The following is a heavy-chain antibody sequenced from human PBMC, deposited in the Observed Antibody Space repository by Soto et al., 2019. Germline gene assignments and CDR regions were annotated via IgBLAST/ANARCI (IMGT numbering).Heavy chain of an antibody. CDR2: IKNKPKSYTT. CDR3: ARYIVATKYLDY. V-gene: IGHV3-72*01. Sequence: EVQLVESGGGLVQPGGSLRLSCAASGFTFSDHYMDWVRQAPGKGLEWIGRIKNKPKSYTTQYAASVKGRFTISRDYSINSLHLQMESLRADDTAVYYCARYIVATKYLDYWGQGTLVTVSS. CDR1: GFTFSDHY. D-gene: IGHD5-12*01. J-gene: IGHJ4*02.